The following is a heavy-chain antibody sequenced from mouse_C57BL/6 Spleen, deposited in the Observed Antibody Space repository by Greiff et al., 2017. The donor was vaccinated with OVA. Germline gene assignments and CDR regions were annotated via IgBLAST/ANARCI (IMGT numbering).Heavy chain of an antibody. Sequence: VQLQQSGPELVKPGASVKISCKASGYTFTDYYMNWVKQSHGKSLEWIGDINPNNGGTSYNQKFKGKATLTVDKSSSTAYMELRSLTSEDSAVYYCARIYYDYYFDDWGQGTTRTVSS. CDR1: GYTFTDYY. V-gene: IGHV1-26*01. CDR3: ARIYYDYYFDD. J-gene: IGHJ2*01. CDR2: INPNNGGT. D-gene: IGHD2-4*01.